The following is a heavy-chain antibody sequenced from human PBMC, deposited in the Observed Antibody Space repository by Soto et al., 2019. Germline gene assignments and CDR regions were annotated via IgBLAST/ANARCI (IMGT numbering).Heavy chain of an antibody. Sequence: GGSLRLSCVASGFTFNNAWMSWVRQVPGKGLEWVGRIKSKTHGGTTDYAAPVKGRFTISRDDSKNTLYLQMNSLKTEDTAVYYCSTDSRFLEWSSYYYGMDVWGPGTTVTVSS. D-gene: IGHD3-3*01. J-gene: IGHJ6*02. CDR1: GFTFNNAW. CDR3: STDSRFLEWSSYYYGMDV. V-gene: IGHV3-15*01. CDR2: IKSKTHGGTT.